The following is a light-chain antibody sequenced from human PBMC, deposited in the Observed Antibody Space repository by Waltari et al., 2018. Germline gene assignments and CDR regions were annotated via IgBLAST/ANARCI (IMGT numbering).Light chain of an antibody. CDR2: EVS. Sequence: QSALTQPPSVSGSPGQSVIISCTGANSDVAIFGRVSGYQQSPGTAPRLLIYEVSNRPSGVPDRFSGSKSGNTASLTISGLQAEDEADYYCSSDTSSSTWVFGGGTKLTVL. V-gene: IGLV2-18*02. CDR1: NSDVAIFGR. CDR3: SSDTSSSTWV. J-gene: IGLJ2*01.